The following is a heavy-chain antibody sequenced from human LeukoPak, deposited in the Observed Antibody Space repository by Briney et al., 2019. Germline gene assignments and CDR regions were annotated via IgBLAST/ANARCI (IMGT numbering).Heavy chain of an antibody. J-gene: IGHJ4*02. V-gene: IGHV3-21*04. CDR3: AKGFYCSSSTCLDY. CDR1: GFTFSSYS. D-gene: IGHD2-2*01. Sequence: GGSLRLSCAASGFTFSSYSMNWVRQAPGKGLEWVSSISSRGSYIYYADSVKGRFTISRDNSKNTLYLQMNSLRAEDTAVYYCAKGFYCSSSTCLDYWGQGTLVTVSS. CDR2: ISSRGSYI.